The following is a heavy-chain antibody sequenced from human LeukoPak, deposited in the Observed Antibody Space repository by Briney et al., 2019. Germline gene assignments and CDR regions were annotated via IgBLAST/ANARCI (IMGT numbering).Heavy chain of an antibody. Sequence: PGGSLRLSCAASGFMFSTYSMSWVRQAPGKGMEWVLSISRSSSYIYYADSVKGRFTISRDSSKNSLYLQMNSLTPEDTAVYYCARGPPLDYWGQGILVTVSS. V-gene: IGHV3-21*01. CDR2: ISRSSSYI. J-gene: IGHJ4*02. CDR3: ARGPPLDY. CDR1: GFMFSTYS.